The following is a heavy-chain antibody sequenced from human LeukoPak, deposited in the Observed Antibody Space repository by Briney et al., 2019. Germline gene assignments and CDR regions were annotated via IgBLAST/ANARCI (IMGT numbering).Heavy chain of an antibody. CDR1: GFRFTNYG. V-gene: IGHV3-30*02. CDR2: IRDTGADK. CDR3: AKDNSGWSFDY. Sequence: GGSLRLSCAASGFRFTNYGMHWVRQAPGKGLECVAFIRDTGADKYYTDSVKGRFTISRDISKNTLFLQMNSLTAEDTAMYYCAKDNSGWSFDYWGQGTLVTVSS. D-gene: IGHD6-19*01. J-gene: IGHJ4*02.